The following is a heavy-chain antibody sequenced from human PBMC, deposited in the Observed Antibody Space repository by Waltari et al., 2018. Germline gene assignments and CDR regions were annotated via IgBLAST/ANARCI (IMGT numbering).Heavy chain of an antibody. CDR1: GGSIRSGGYY. J-gene: IGHJ4*02. CDR2: IYHSGST. V-gene: IGHV4-31*03. CDR3: ARDQHSSSSGGMDY. D-gene: IGHD6-6*01. Sequence: QVQLQESGPGLVKPSQTLSLTCTVSGGSIRSGGYYWRWIRQHPGKGLEWIGYIYHSGSTYYNPSLKSRVTISVDRSKNQFSLKLSSVTAADTAVYYCARDQHSSSSGGMDYWGQGTLVTVSS.